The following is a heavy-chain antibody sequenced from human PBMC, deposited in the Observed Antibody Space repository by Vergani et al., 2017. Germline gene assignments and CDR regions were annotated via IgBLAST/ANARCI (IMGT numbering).Heavy chain of an antibody. CDR1: GFTFSDYY. CDR2: ISATGSHK. J-gene: IGHJ4*02. D-gene: IGHD6-13*01. V-gene: IGHV3-11*04. Sequence: QVQLVASGGGLVKPGGSLRLSCAGSGFTFSDYYVTWIRQAPGKGLECVSYISATGSHKYYTDAVRGRFTISRDNARNSVDLQMKSLRVEDTAVYYCARGNLAATGIDSWGQGTQVSVSS. CDR3: ARGNLAATGIDS.